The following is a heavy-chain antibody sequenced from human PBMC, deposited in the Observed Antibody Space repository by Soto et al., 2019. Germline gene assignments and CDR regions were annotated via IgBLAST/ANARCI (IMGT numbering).Heavy chain of an antibody. CDR2: IIPIFGTA. J-gene: IGHJ6*02. V-gene: IGHV1-69*06. Sequence: EASVKVSCKASGGTFSSYAISWVRQAPGQGLEWMGGIIPIFGTANYAQKFQGRVTITADKSTSTAYMELSSLRSEDTAVYYCARGRLFCSSTSCYSGYYYGMDVWGQGTTVTVSS. CDR1: GGTFSSYA. CDR3: ARGRLFCSSTSCYSGYYYGMDV. D-gene: IGHD2-2*01.